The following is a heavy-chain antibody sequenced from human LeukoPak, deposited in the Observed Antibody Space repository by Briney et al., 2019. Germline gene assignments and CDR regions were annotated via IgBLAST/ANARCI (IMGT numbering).Heavy chain of an antibody. D-gene: IGHD3-9*01. Sequence: AGGSLRLSCAASGFTFSSYAMSWVRQAPGKGLEWVSAMSGSGASTYYADSVKGRFTISRDNSKNTLYLQMNSLRAEDTAVYYCAKAPWPSYYDILTGVANWFDPWGQGTLVTVSS. CDR2: MSGSGAST. CDR1: GFTFSSYA. J-gene: IGHJ5*02. CDR3: AKAPWPSYYDILTGVANWFDP. V-gene: IGHV3-23*01.